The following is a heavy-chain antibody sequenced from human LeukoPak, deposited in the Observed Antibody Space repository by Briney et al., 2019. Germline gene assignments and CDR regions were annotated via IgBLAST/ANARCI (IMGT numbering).Heavy chain of an antibody. CDR3: ARAGIAAEAWFDP. Sequence: SETLSLTCTVSGGSISRGDYYWSWIRQPPGKGLEWIGYIYYSGSTNYNPSLKSRVTISVDTSKNQFSLKLSSVTAADTAVYYCARAGIAAEAWFDPWGQGTLVTVSS. CDR2: IYYSGST. V-gene: IGHV4-61*08. CDR1: GGSISRGDYY. D-gene: IGHD6-13*01. J-gene: IGHJ5*02.